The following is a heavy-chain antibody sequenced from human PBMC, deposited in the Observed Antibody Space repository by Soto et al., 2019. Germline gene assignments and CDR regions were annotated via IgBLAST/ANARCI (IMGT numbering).Heavy chain of an antibody. CDR1: GGSFSGYY. D-gene: IGHD5-12*01. J-gene: IGHJ6*02. CDR2: INHSGRT. CDR3: ARGLSRVATISRYYYYGMHX. Sequence: SETLSLTFAVYGGSFSGYYWSWIRQPPGKGLEWIVEINHSGRTNYNPSLKSRVTISVDTSKNQFSLKLRSVTAADTAVYYCARGLSRVATISRYYYYGMHXWGQGTTLTVS. V-gene: IGHV4-34*01.